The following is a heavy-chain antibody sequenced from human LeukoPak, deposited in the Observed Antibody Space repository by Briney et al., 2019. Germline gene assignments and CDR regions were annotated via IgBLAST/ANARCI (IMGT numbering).Heavy chain of an antibody. D-gene: IGHD6-6*01. J-gene: IGHJ3*02. CDR3: ARQKYSTSSGLVTFDI. CDR2: ISTTSSTI. CDR1: GFTFSSDS. Sequence: LTGGSLRLSCAASGFTFSSDSMNWVRQAPGNGLEWISYISTTSSTIYYADSVKGRFTISRDNAKNSLYLQMNSLRAEDTAVYFCARQKYSTSSGLVTFDIWGQGTMVTVSS. V-gene: IGHV3-48*01.